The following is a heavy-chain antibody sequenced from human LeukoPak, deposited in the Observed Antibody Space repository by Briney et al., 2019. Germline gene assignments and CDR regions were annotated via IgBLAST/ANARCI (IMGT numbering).Heavy chain of an antibody. Sequence: PGGSLRLSCAASGFTFDDYAMHWVRQAPGKGLEWVSGISWNSGSIGYADSVKGRFTISRDNAKNSLYLQMNSLRAEDMALYYCAKAVGAKASYYFDYWGQGTLVTVSS. J-gene: IGHJ4*02. CDR3: AKAVGAKASYYFDY. CDR1: GFTFDDYA. V-gene: IGHV3-9*03. CDR2: ISWNSGSI. D-gene: IGHD1-26*01.